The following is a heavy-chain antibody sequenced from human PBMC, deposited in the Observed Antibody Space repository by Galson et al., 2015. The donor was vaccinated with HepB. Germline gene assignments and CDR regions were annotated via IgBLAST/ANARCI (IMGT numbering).Heavy chain of an antibody. V-gene: IGHV3-48*02. Sequence: SLRLSCAASGFTFNNYSMNWVRQAPGKGLEWVSYISSSSRTIYYADSVKGRFTISRDNAKNSLYLQMNSLRDEDTAVYFCARASGSRISIFGVVRGHYYYGMDVWGQGTTVTVSS. D-gene: IGHD3-3*01. CDR1: GFTFNNYS. CDR2: ISSSSRTI. J-gene: IGHJ6*02. CDR3: ARASGSRISIFGVVRGHYYYGMDV.